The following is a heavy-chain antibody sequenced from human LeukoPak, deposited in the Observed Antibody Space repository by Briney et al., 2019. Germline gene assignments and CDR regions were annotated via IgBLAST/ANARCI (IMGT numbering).Heavy chain of an antibody. D-gene: IGHD5-18*01. J-gene: IGHJ4*02. CDR3: VKGLRSYGYSLFDY. CDR1: GFTFSNHA. V-gene: IGHV3-23*01. Sequence: GGSLRLSCVASGFTFSNHARNWVRQAPGEGLEWVSVISGGGETSYYADSVKGRFTISRDNSKNTIYLQMNSLGAEDTAVYYCVKGLRSYGYSLFDYWGQGSLVTVSS. CDR2: ISGGGETS.